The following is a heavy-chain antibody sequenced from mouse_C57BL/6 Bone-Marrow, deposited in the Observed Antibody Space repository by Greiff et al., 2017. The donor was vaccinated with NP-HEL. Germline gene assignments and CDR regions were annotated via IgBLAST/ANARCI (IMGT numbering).Heavy chain of an antibody. Sequence: VQLKESGPELVKPGASVKMSCKASGYTFTDYNMHWVKQSHGKSLEWIGYINPNNGGTSYNQKFKGKATLTVNKSSSTAYMELRSLTSEDSAVYYCANQLGRGFDYWGQGTTLTVSS. CDR3: ANQLGRGFDY. V-gene: IGHV1-22*01. CDR1: GYTFTDYN. CDR2: INPNNGGT. J-gene: IGHJ2*01. D-gene: IGHD4-1*02.